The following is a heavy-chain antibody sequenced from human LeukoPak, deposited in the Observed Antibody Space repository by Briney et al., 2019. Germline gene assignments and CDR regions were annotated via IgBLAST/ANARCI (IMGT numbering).Heavy chain of an antibody. CDR3: ARDPRYCSSTSCYIGYFDL. Sequence: ASVKVSCKASGGTFSSYAISWVRQAPGQGLEWMGGIIPIFGTANYAQKFQGRVTITTDESTSTAYMELSSLRSEDTAVYYCARDPRYCSSTSCYIGYFDLWGRGTLVTVSS. V-gene: IGHV1-69*05. D-gene: IGHD2-2*02. CDR1: GGTFSSYA. CDR2: IIPIFGTA. J-gene: IGHJ2*01.